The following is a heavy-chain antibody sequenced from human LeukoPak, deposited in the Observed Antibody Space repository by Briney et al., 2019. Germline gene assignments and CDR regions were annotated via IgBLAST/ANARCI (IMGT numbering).Heavy chain of an antibody. J-gene: IGHJ4*02. CDR2: IYNSGRT. CDR1: GDSVSSDSYY. Sequence: SETLSLTCSVSGDSVSSDSYYWSWIRQPPGKGLEWIGYIYNSGRTNYNPSLKSRVTISVDTSKNHFSLKVSSVTAADTAVYYCARGSHYDFWSGYSAPGQFDYWGQGTLVTVSS. V-gene: IGHV4-61*03. CDR3: ARGSHYDFWSGYSAPGQFDY. D-gene: IGHD3-3*01.